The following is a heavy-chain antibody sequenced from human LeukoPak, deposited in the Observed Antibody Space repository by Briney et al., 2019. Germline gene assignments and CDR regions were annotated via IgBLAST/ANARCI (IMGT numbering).Heavy chain of an antibody. CDR3: AKERYGSGSYYPRIDY. D-gene: IGHD3-10*01. V-gene: IGHV3-30*02. CDR2: IRYDGSNK. Sequence: QTGGSLRLSCAASGFTFSSYGMHWVRQAPGKGLEWVAFIRYDGSNKYYADSVKGRFTISRDNSKNTLYLQMNSLRAEDTAVYYCAKERYGSGSYYPRIDYWGQGTLVTVSS. CDR1: GFTFSSYG. J-gene: IGHJ4*02.